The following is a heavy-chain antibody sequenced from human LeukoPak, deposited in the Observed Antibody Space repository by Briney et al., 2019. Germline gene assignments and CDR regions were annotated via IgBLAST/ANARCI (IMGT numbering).Heavy chain of an antibody. D-gene: IGHD2-21*01. CDR1: GGSISSYY. J-gene: IGHJ5*02. V-gene: IGHV4-59*08. Sequence: SETLSLTCTVSGGSISSYYWSWIRQPPGKGLEWIGYIYYSGSTNYNPSLKSRVTISVDTSKNQFSLKLSSVTAADTAVYYCAGQLPGPNNWFDPWGQGTLVTVSS. CDR2: IYYSGST. CDR3: AGQLPGPNNWFDP.